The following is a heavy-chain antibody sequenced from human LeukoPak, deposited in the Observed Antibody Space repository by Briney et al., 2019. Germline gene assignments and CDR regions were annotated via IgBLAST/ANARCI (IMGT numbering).Heavy chain of an antibody. CDR3: AKSNPPQWLAIDY. Sequence: GGSLRLSCAASGFTFSSYGMHWVSQAPGKGLEWVAVISSDGSNKYYADSVKGRFTISRDNSKNTLYLQMNSLRAEDTAVYYCAKSNPPQWLAIDYWGQGTLVTVSS. V-gene: IGHV3-30*18. CDR1: GFTFSSYG. J-gene: IGHJ4*02. CDR2: ISSDGSNK. D-gene: IGHD6-19*01.